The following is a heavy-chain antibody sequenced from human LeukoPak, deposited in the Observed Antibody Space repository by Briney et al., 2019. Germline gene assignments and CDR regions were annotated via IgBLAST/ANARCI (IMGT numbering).Heavy chain of an antibody. CDR1: GFTFDDYA. Sequence: GGSLRLSCAASGFTFDDYAMHWVRQAPGKGLEWVSGISWNSGSIGYADSVKGRFTISRDNAKNSLHLQMNSLRAEDTALYYCAKASSGWSAEYFQHWGQGTLVTVSS. V-gene: IGHV3-9*01. D-gene: IGHD6-19*01. CDR2: ISWNSGSI. J-gene: IGHJ1*01. CDR3: AKASSGWSAEYFQH.